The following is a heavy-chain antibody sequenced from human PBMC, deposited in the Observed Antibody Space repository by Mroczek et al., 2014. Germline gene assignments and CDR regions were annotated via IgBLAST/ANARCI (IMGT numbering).Heavy chain of an antibody. V-gene: IGHV3-30-3*01. D-gene: IGHD4-23*01. CDR3: ASGPLRGLTPTVVTPVDY. CDR2: ISYDGSNK. CDR1: GFTFSSYA. Sequence: QVQLVESGGGVVQPGRSLRLSCAASGFTFSSYAMHWVRQAPGKGLEWVAVISYDGSNKYYADSVKGRFTISRDNSKNTLYLQMNSLRAEDTAVYYCASGPLRGLTPTVVTPVDYWGQGTLVTVSS. J-gene: IGHJ4*02.